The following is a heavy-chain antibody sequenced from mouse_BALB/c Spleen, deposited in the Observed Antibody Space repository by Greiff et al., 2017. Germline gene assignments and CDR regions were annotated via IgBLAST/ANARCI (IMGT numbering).Heavy chain of an antibody. CDR2: ISSGGGST. D-gene: IGHD6-1*01. CDR1: GFAFSSYD. Sequence: EVKLVESGGGLVKPGGSLKLSCAASGFAFSSYDMSWVRQTPEKRLEWVAYISSGGGSTYYPDTVKGRFTISRDNAKNTLYLQMSSLKSEDTAMYYCARHPSGSLYAMDYWGQGTSVTVSS. CDR3: ARHPSGSLYAMDY. V-gene: IGHV5-12-1*01. J-gene: IGHJ4*01.